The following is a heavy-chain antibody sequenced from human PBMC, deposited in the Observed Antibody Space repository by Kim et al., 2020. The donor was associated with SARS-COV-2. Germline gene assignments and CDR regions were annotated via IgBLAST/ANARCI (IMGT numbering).Heavy chain of an antibody. Sequence: SGPTLVNPTQTLTLTCTFSGFSLSTSGVGVGWIRQPPGKALEWLALIYWNADKRYSPSLKSRLTITKDTSKNQVVLTMTNMDPVDTATYYCAHSPRARIAVAGTSYDYWGQGTLVTVSS. J-gene: IGHJ4*02. CDR1: GFSLSTSGVG. CDR2: IYWNADK. V-gene: IGHV2-5*01. CDR3: AHSPRARIAVAGTSYDY. D-gene: IGHD6-19*01.